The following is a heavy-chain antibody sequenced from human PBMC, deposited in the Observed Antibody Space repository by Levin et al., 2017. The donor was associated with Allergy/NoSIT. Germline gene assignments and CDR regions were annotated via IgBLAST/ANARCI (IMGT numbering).Heavy chain of an antibody. D-gene: IGHD3-16*01. V-gene: IGHV4-4*02. CDR1: GGSISSTNW. CDR3: ARVLGDIPSGDNWFDP. Sequence: SETLSLTCAVSGGSISSTNWWSWVRQPPGKGLEWIGEIYHSGSTNYNPSLKSRVTISVDKSKNQFSLKLNSVTAADTAVYYCARVLGDIPSGDNWFDPWGQGTLVTVSS. CDR2: IYHSGST. J-gene: IGHJ5*02.